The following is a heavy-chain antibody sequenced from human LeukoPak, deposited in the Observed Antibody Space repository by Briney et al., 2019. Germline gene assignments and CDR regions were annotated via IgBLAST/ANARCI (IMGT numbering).Heavy chain of an antibody. CDR2: IRYDGSNK. Sequence: GGSLRLSCAASGFTFSSYGMHWVRQAPGKGLEWVAFIRYDGSNKYYADSVKGRFTISRDNSKNTLHLQMNSLRAEDTAVYYCAKDRVAADAFDIWGQGTMVTVSS. CDR3: AKDRVAADAFDI. J-gene: IGHJ3*02. V-gene: IGHV3-30*02. CDR1: GFTFSSYG. D-gene: IGHD3-10*01.